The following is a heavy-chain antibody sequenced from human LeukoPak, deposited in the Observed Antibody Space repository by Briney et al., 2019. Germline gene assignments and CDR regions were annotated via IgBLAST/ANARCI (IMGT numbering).Heavy chain of an antibody. V-gene: IGHV3-7*01. Sequence: PGGSLRLSCAASGFTFSDYWMSWVRQAPGKGLEWVANIKSDESERFYMDSVKGRFTISRDNAKNSVYLQMSSLRVEDTGVYYCARRGYTSAWDYWGQGTLVTVSS. J-gene: IGHJ4*02. CDR1: GFTFSDYW. D-gene: IGHD6-19*01. CDR3: ARRGYTSAWDY. CDR2: IKSDESER.